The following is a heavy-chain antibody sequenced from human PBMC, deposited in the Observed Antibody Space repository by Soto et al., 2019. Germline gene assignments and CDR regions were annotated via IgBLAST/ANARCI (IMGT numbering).Heavy chain of an antibody. CDR2: ISGYNGNT. Sequence: QVQLVQSGAEVKKPGASVEVSGKATGYTFTSYSISWVRQAPGQGLEYMGWISGYNGNTNYAQNLQGRVTMTTDTATSTAYMELRSLRSDDTAVYYCARGGRNTAEAYSGQGTLVTVSS. CDR1: GYTFTSYS. J-gene: IGHJ4*02. V-gene: IGHV1-18*01. D-gene: IGHD5-18*01. CDR3: ARGGRNTAEAY.